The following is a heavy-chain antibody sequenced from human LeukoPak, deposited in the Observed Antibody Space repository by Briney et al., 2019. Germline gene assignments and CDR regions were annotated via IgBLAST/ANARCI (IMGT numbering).Heavy chain of an antibody. Sequence: RAGGSLRLSCAASGFTFDDYGMSWVRQAPGKGLEWVSGINWNGGSTGYADSVKGRFTISRDNAKNSLYLQMNSLRAEDTAVYYCAKDRFRITMIGTHSVLFDYWGQGTLVTASS. V-gene: IGHV3-20*04. J-gene: IGHJ4*02. CDR3: AKDRFRITMIGTHSVLFDY. D-gene: IGHD3-22*01. CDR2: INWNGGST. CDR1: GFTFDDYG.